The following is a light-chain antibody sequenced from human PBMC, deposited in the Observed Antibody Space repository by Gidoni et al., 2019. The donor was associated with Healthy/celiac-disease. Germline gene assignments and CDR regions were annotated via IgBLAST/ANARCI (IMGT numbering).Light chain of an antibody. V-gene: IGKV1-39*01. CDR1: QSISSY. CDR2: AAS. CDR3: QQSYSTPPT. J-gene: IGKJ1*01. Sequence: DIQMTQSPSSLSASVGDRVTITCRASQSISSYLNWYQQKPGKAPKLLIYAASSLQSGVPSRFSGSGSGTDFTPTISSLQPEDFATYYCQQSYSTPPTFGQGTKVVIK.